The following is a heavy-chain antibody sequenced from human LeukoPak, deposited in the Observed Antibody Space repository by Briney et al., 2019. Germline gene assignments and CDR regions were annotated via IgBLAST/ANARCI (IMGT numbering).Heavy chain of an antibody. J-gene: IGHJ6*03. V-gene: IGHV4-4*07. CDR1: GGPFNNFY. D-gene: IGHD6-19*01. CDR3: ARGYSSGWYYVDA. CDR2: IYTTGST. Sequence: KTSETLSLTCTVSGGPFNNFYWSWLRQSVGKGLEWIGRIYTTGSTNYNPSLKSRVTMSVDTSKNQFSLRLSSVTAADTAVYYCARGYSSGWYYVDAWGTGTTVTVSS.